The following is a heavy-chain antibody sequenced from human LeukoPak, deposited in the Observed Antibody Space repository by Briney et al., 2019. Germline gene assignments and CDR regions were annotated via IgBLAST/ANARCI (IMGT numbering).Heavy chain of an antibody. J-gene: IGHJ3*02. V-gene: IGHV4-59*01. CDR1: GGSISSYY. D-gene: IGHD3-22*01. CDR2: IYYSGST. CDR3: ARSYDRILFDI. Sequence: KPSETLSLTCTVSGGSISSYYWSWIRQPPGKGLEWIGYIYYSGSTNYNPSLKSRVTISVDTSKNQFSLKLSSVTAADTAVYYCARSYDRILFDIWGQGTMVTVSS.